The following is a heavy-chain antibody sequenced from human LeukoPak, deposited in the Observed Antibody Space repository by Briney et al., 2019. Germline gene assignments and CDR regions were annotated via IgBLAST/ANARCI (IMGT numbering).Heavy chain of an antibody. V-gene: IGHV1-8*03. Sequence: ASVKVSCKTSGYTFTNYDIDWVRQATGQGLEWMGWMNPNSGNTGYAQKFQGRVTITRDTSISTAYMELSSLRSEDTAVYYCATSRDSDNRGYYYDLTYWGQGTLVTVSS. J-gene: IGHJ4*02. CDR3: ATSRDSDNRGYYYDLTY. CDR2: MNPNSGNT. CDR1: GYTFTNYD. D-gene: IGHD3-22*01.